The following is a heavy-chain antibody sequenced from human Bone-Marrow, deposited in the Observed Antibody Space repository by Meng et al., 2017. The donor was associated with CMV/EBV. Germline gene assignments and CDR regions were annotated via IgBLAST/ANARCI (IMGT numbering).Heavy chain of an antibody. CDR2: INHSGST. J-gene: IGHJ5*02. Sequence: SETLSLTCAVYGGSFSGYYWSWIRQPPGKGLEWIGEINHSGSTNYNPSLKSRVTISVDTSKNQFSLKLSSVTAADTAVYYCARVDQWLRENWFDPWGQGTLVTVSS. V-gene: IGHV4-34*01. CDR3: ARVDQWLRENWFDP. D-gene: IGHD6-19*01. CDR1: GGSFSGYY.